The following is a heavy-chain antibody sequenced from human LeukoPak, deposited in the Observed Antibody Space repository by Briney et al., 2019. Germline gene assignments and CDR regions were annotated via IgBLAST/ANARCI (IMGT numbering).Heavy chain of an antibody. CDR3: ARIRVGSGGLDL. Sequence: PGGSLRLSCAASGFTFRAYDMQWVRQPLGGGLQWVSAIGTAGNTFYADSVKGRFTISRDIVKNSLYLQLNALRVEDTALYYCARIRVGSGGLDLWGQGTLVTVSS. CDR2: IGTAGNT. V-gene: IGHV3-13*01. D-gene: IGHD2-8*02. J-gene: IGHJ3*01. CDR1: GFTFRAYD.